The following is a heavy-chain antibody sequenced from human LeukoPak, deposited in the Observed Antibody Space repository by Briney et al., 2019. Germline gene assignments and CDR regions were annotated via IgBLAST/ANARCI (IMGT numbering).Heavy chain of an antibody. CDR2: INTSNGGT. Sequence: ASVKVSCKASGYTFTGYYIHWVRQAPGQGLEWMGWINTSNGGTNCAQKFQGRVTMTRDTSISTAYMELSRLRSDDTAVYYCAREFGDIVVVVAATRGAWFDPWGQGTLVTVSS. J-gene: IGHJ5*02. D-gene: IGHD2-15*01. CDR3: AREFGDIVVVVAATRGAWFDP. V-gene: IGHV1-2*02. CDR1: GYTFTGYY.